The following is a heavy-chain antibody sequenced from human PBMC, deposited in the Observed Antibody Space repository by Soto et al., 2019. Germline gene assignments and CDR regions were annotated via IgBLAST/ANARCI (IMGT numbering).Heavy chain of an antibody. J-gene: IGHJ6*02. D-gene: IGHD4-4*01. CDR2: IYSSGST. Sequence: SETLSLTCAVSGGSIISASYSWNWIRQSPGRGLEWIGHIYSSGSTYYNPSLKSRITISVDTSGNQFSLKLSSVTAADTAVYFCARTYCTTTACQAHGIDVWGQGTTVTVSS. CDR3: ARTYCTTTACQAHGIDV. V-gene: IGHV4-30-2*06. CDR1: GGSIISASYS.